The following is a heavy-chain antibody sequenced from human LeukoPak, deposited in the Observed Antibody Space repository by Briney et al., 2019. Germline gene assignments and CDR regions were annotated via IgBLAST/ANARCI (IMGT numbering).Heavy chain of an antibody. CDR2: MNPNCGNT. CDR3: ARERGSSSWFYYYYGMDV. D-gene: IGHD6-13*01. V-gene: IGHV1-8*01. CDR1: GYTFTSYD. Sequence: ASVKVSCKASGYTFTSYDINWVRQATGQGLEWMGWMNPNCGNTGYAQKFQGRVTMTRNTSIRTAYMELSSLRSEDSAVYYCARERGSSSWFYYYYGMDVWGQGTTVTVSS. J-gene: IGHJ6*02.